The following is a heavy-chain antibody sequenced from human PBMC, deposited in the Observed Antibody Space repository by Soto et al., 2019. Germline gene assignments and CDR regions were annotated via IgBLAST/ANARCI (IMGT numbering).Heavy chain of an antibody. CDR2: ISYDGSNK. CDR1: GFTFSGYG. Sequence: QVQLVESGGGVVQPGRSLRLSCAASGFTFSGYGIHWVRQAPGKGLEWVAVISYDGSNKYYADSVKGRFTITRDNSNNTLYQKMNSLGTKDTVVYYWARDWGGNSLFDYGGQETLVIVPS. V-gene: IGHV3-30-3*01. D-gene: IGHD2-21*01. J-gene: IGHJ4*02. CDR3: ARDWGGNSLFDY.